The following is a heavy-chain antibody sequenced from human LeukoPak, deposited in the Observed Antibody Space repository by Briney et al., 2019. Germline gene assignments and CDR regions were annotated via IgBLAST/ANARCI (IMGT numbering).Heavy chain of an antibody. Sequence: SETLSLTCTVSGGSISSGGYYWSWIRQPPGKGLEWIGYIYHSGSTYYNPSLKSRVTISVDRSKNQFSLKLSSVTAADTAVYYCASPVAYYASGSHFDYWGQGTLVTVSS. J-gene: IGHJ4*02. CDR2: IYHSGST. V-gene: IGHV4-30-2*01. CDR3: ASPVAYYASGSHFDY. D-gene: IGHD3-10*01. CDR1: GGSISSGGYY.